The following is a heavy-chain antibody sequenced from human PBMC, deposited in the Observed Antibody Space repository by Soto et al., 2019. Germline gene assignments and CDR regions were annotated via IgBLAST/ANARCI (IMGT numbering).Heavy chain of an antibody. V-gene: IGHV6-1*01. Sequence: SQTLSLTCALSGDSVSSNSAAWNWIRQSPSRGLEWLGRTYYRSKWYNDYGASVKSRITLNPDTSKNQFSLQLNSVTPEDTAVYYCARVEGVAGDPFDCWGQGTLVTVSS. CDR1: GDSVSSNSAA. CDR2: TYYRSKWYN. D-gene: IGHD6-19*01. CDR3: ARVEGVAGDPFDC. J-gene: IGHJ4*02.